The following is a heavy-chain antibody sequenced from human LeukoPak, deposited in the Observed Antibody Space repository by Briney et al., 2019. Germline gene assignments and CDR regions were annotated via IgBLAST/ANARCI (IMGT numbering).Heavy chain of an antibody. Sequence: GGSLRLSCAASGFTFSSYAMSWVRQAPGKGLEWVSAISGSDGSTYYADSVKGRFTISRDNSKNTLYLQMNSLRAEDTAVYYCAKDPYYYDSSGYYYEGGYFDYWGQGTLVTVSS. CDR1: GFTFSSYA. D-gene: IGHD3-22*01. CDR2: ISGSDGST. J-gene: IGHJ4*02. CDR3: AKDPYYYDSSGYYYEGGYFDY. V-gene: IGHV3-23*01.